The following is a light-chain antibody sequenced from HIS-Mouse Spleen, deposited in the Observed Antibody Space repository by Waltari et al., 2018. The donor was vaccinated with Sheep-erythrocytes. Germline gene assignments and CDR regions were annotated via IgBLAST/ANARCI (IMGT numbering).Light chain of an antibody. V-gene: IGLV2-11*01. CDR2: DVS. J-gene: IGLJ3*02. CDR1: ASPASGCYN. CDR3: CSYAGSYTLV. Sequence: ALTQHRSVSVAPGPSATCSCTGTASPASGCYNVSWYQQHPGKAPKLMIYDVSKRPSGVPDRFSGSKSGNTASLTISGLQAEDEADYYCCSYAGSYTLVFGGGTKLTVL.